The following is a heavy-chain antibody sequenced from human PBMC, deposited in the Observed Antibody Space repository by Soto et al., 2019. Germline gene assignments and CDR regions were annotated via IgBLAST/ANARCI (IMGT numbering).Heavy chain of an antibody. J-gene: IGHJ4*02. CDR3: AHRLYGTGQAWDFGYFDY. V-gene: IGHV2-5*02. CDR2: IYWDDDK. CDR1: GFSLTTSGVG. Sequence: QITLKESGPTLVKPTQTLTLTCTFSGFSLTTSGVGVGWIRQPPGEGLEWLALIYWDDDKRYSPSLKNRLTIAKDTSKNQVVLTMTNMDPVDTATYYCAHRLYGTGQAWDFGYFDYWGQGNLVTVSS. D-gene: IGHD2-8*02.